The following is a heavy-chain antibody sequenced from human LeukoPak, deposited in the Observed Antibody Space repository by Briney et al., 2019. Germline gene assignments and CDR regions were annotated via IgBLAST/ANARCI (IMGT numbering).Heavy chain of an antibody. V-gene: IGHV3-7*01. CDR3: ANHQH. CDR1: RFTFNNYW. Sequence: GGSLRLTCAASRFTFNNYWMTWVRQAPGKGLEWVANTNQDGSEKYYVDSVKGRFIISRDNAKNSLYFQMNSLRAEDTAVYYCANHQHWGQGTLVTVSS. CDR2: TNQDGSEK. J-gene: IGHJ4*02.